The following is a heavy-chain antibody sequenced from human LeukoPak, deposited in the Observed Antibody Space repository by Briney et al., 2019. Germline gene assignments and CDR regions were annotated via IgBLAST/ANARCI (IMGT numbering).Heavy chain of an antibody. CDR3: ARDGLRNY. J-gene: IGHJ4*02. CDR2: INPNSGAT. Sequence: ASVKVSCKASGYTFTDYYMHWVRQAPGQGLEWMGWINPNSGATNYAQKFQGRVTMTRDTSISAAYMELSGLTSDDTAVYYCARDGLRNYWGQGTLVTVSS. V-gene: IGHV1-2*02. CDR1: GYTFTDYY.